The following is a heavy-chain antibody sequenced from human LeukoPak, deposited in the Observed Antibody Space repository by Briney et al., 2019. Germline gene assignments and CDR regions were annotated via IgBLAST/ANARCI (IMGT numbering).Heavy chain of an antibody. J-gene: IGHJ4*02. CDR1: GFTFGDNA. CDR3: IREFYFDY. CDR2: IRRQGHGGTT. Sequence: GGSLRLSCTTPGFTFGDNAMSWVRQAPGKGLEWVCFIRRQGHGGTTEYAASVKNRFTTSRDDSKSIAYLQMNSLRTDETAVYYCIREFYFDYWGQGTLVTVSP. V-gene: IGHV3-49*04.